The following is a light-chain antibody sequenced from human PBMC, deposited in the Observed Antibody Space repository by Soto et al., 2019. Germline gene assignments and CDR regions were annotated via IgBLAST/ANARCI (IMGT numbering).Light chain of an antibody. J-gene: IGKJ4*01. CDR2: DAS. Sequence: EIVLPQSPATLSLSPAERATLSCRASQSVSTHLAWYQQKPGQAPRLLIYDASNRATGIPARFSGSGSGTDFTLTISSLEPEDCAVYYCQQRSNWQLTFGGGTKVEIK. V-gene: IGKV3-11*01. CDR3: QQRSNWQLT. CDR1: QSVSTH.